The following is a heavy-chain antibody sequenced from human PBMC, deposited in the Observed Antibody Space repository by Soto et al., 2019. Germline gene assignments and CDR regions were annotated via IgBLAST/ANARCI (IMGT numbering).Heavy chain of an antibody. Sequence: EVKLVESGGKLVQPGRSLRLSCAASGFTCGGDAMHWVRQAPGKGLEWISSINENSGSLDDADSVKGRFTISRDNAKNSLYLQMNSLRIEDTALYYCAKDAHWSLDFWGQGTLVTVSS. V-gene: IGHV3-9*01. CDR2: INENSGSL. D-gene: IGHD1-1*01. CDR1: GFTCGGDA. CDR3: AKDAHWSLDF. J-gene: IGHJ4*02.